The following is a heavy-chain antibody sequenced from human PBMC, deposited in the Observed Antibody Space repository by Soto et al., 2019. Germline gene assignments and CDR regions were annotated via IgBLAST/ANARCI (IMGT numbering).Heavy chain of an antibody. Sequence: QVQLQESGSGLVKPSETLSLTCSVSGDSITSGGYSWSWIRQPPRRALEWIGYIYHTGSASYSPSLNGRVTISVDKSKNHFSLRLTSVTVADTAIYYCARAHYGPSGYYFDCWGQGSLFTVSS. CDR1: GDSITSGGYS. CDR3: ARAHYGPSGYYFDC. V-gene: IGHV4-30-2*01. CDR2: IYHTGSA. J-gene: IGHJ4*02. D-gene: IGHD3-22*01.